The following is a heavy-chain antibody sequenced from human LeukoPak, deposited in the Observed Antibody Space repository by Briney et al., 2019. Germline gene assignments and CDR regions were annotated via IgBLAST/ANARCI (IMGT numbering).Heavy chain of an antibody. CDR1: GFTFSNAW. CDR3: AKDRYIAAAGTSDY. Sequence: PGGSLRLSCAASGFTFSNAWMSWVRQAPGKGLEWVGRIKSKTDGGTTDYAAPVKGRFTISRDDSKNTLYLQMNSLRAEDTAVYYCAKDRYIAAAGTSDYWGQGTLVTVSS. V-gene: IGHV3-15*01. CDR2: IKSKTDGGTT. D-gene: IGHD6-13*01. J-gene: IGHJ4*02.